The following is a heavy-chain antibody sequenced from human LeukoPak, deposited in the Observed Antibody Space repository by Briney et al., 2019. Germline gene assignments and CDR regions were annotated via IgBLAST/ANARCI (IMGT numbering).Heavy chain of an antibody. CDR1: GYTFTNYA. J-gene: IGHJ3*02. Sequence: GASVKVSCKASGYTFTNYAMHWVRQAPGQRLEWMGWINAGNGNTKYSQKFQGRVTITRDTSASTAYMELSSLRSEDTAVYYCARERAPYYYDSSGSPRPYAFHIWGQGTMVTVSS. CDR2: INAGNGNT. V-gene: IGHV1-3*01. CDR3: ARERAPYYYDSSGSPRPYAFHI. D-gene: IGHD3-22*01.